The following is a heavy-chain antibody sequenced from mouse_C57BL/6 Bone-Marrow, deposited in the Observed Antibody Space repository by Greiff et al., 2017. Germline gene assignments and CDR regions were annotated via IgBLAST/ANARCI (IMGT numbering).Heavy chain of an antibody. J-gene: IGHJ2*01. CDR1: GFNIKDDY. Sequence: VQLQQSGAELVRPGASVKLSCTASGFNIKDDYIHWVKQRPEQGLEWIGWIDPDIGDTEYASKFQGKATITSDTSSNTAYLQLSSLTAEDTAVYYCSSFDGNYFDFWGQGTPLTVAS. CDR3: SSFDGNYFDF. V-gene: IGHV14-4*01. D-gene: IGHD2-3*01. CDR2: IDPDIGDT.